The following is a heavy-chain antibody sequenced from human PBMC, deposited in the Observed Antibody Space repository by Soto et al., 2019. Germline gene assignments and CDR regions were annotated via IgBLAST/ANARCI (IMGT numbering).Heavy chain of an antibody. J-gene: IGHJ6*02. V-gene: IGHV1-18*01. CDR3: AKPQIITMIVVVIPDYGMDV. D-gene: IGHD3-22*01. Sequence: GASVKVSCKASGYTFTSYGISWVRQAPGQGLEWMGWISAYNGNTNYAESVKGRFTISRDNSKNTLYLQMNRLRAEDTAVYYCAKPQIITMIVVVIPDYGMDVWGQGTTVTVSS. CDR2: ISAYNGNT. CDR1: GYTFTSYG.